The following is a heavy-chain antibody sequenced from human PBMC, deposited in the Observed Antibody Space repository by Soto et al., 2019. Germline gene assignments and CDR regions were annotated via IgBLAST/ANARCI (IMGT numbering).Heavy chain of an antibody. CDR3: ARTYYLDSSGCPSDY. J-gene: IGHJ4*02. Sequence: QVQRVQSGAEVKKPGASVKVSCKASGYTFTSYGISWVRQAPGQGLEWMGWISAFNGDTNYAQNLQGRVTMTTDTSTRTAYMELSSLRTDDTTIYYCARTYYLDSSGCPSDYWGQGTLVTVSS. D-gene: IGHD3-22*01. V-gene: IGHV1-18*01. CDR1: GYTFTSYG. CDR2: ISAFNGDT.